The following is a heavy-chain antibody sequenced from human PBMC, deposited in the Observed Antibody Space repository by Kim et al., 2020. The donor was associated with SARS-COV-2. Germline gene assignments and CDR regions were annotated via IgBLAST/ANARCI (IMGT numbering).Heavy chain of an antibody. CDR2: ISSSGSTI. Sequence: GGSLRLSCAASGFTFSDYYMSWIRQAPGKGLEWVSYISSSGSTIYYADSVKGRFTISRDNAKNSLYLQMNSLRAEDTAVYYCARDGVYYYGSGSLELYYYVMDVWGQGTTVTVSS. CDR3: ARDGVYYYGSGSLELYYYVMDV. CDR1: GFTFSDYY. V-gene: IGHV3-11*01. J-gene: IGHJ6*02. D-gene: IGHD3-10*01.